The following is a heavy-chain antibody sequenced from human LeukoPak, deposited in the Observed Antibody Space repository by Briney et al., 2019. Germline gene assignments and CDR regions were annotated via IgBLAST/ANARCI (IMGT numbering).Heavy chain of an antibody. J-gene: IGHJ4*02. V-gene: IGHV1-2*04. CDR3: ARGYCSGGSCYSALGY. CDR2: INPNSGGT. CDR1: GYTFTGYY. Sequence: ASVKVSCKASGYTFTGYYMHWVRQAPGQGLEWMGWINPNSGGTNYAQKFQGWVTMTRDTSISTAYMELSRLRSDDTAVYYCARGYCSGGSCYSALGYWGQGTLVTVSS. D-gene: IGHD2-15*01.